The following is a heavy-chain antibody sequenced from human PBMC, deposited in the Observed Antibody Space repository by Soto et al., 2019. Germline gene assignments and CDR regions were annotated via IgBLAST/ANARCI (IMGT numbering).Heavy chain of an antibody. CDR2: IDGSGGDI. V-gene: IGHV3-23*01. D-gene: IGHD5-12*01. CDR1: GITFSSYA. J-gene: IGHJ4*02. CDR3: AKEVVAAAYVRAYPFDL. Sequence: EVQLLESGGDLVQPGGSLTLSCAASGITFSSYAMDWVRQAPGTGLEWVSVIDGSGGDICLADSVKGRFTISRDNSKSTMFLHMSRLRAEDPSRYYCAKEVVAAAYVRAYPFDLCGQGTLVTVSS.